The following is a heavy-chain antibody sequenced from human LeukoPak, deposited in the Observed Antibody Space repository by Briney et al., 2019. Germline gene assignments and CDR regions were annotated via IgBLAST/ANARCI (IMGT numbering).Heavy chain of an antibody. J-gene: IGHJ4*02. CDR2: IKQDGSEK. D-gene: IGHD6-19*01. V-gene: IGHV3-7*01. CDR1: GFTFSSYG. CDR3: ARDSSGTDY. Sequence: GGSLRLSCAASGFTFSSYGMHWVRQAPGKGLEWVANIKQDGSEKYYVDSVKGRFTISRDNAKNSLYLQMNSLRAEDTAVYYCARDSSGTDYWGQGTLVTVSS.